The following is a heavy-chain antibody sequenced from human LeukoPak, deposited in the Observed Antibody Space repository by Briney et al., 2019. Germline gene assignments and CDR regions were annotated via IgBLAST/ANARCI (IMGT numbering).Heavy chain of an antibody. D-gene: IGHD4-17*01. CDR2: IYYSGST. J-gene: IGHJ4*02. V-gene: IGHV4-39*01. Sequence: SETLSLTCTVSGGSISSSSYYWGWIRQPPGKGLEWIGSIYYSGSTYYNPSLKSRVTISVDTSENQFSLKLSSVTAADTDVYYCAIRVYYGTGPYYFDYWGQGTLVTVSS. CDR1: GGSISSSSYY. CDR3: AIRVYYGTGPYYFDY.